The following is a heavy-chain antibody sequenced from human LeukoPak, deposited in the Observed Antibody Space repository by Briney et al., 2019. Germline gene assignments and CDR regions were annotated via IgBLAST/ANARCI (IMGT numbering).Heavy chain of an antibody. Sequence: SETLSLTCAVFGGSFSGYFWSWIRQPPGKGLEWIGKIEHSGSTNYNPSLKSRVTISVDTSNNQFSLKLSSVTAADTALYYCAREGYCSSTSCIYFDQWGQGTLVTGSS. J-gene: IGHJ4*02. V-gene: IGHV4-34*01. CDR2: IEHSGST. CDR3: AREGYCSSTSCIYFDQ. D-gene: IGHD2-2*01. CDR1: GGSFSGYF.